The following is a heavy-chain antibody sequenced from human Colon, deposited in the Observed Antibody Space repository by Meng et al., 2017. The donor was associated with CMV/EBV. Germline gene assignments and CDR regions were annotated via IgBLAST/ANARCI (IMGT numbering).Heavy chain of an antibody. Sequence: GGSLRLSCAASGFTFDDYAMHWVWQAPGKGLEWVSGISWNSGSIGYADSVKGRFTISRDNAKNSLYLQMNSLRAEDTALYYCAKDSASHSYGQIDYWGQGTLVTVSS. CDR1: GFTFDDYA. J-gene: IGHJ4*02. D-gene: IGHD5-18*01. CDR2: ISWNSGSI. V-gene: IGHV3-9*01. CDR3: AKDSASHSYGQIDY.